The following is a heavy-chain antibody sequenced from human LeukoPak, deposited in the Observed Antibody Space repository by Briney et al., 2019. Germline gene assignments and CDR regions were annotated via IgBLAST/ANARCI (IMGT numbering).Heavy chain of an antibody. CDR1: GYTFTSYG. D-gene: IGHD3-22*01. Sequence: WASVKVSCKASGYTFTSYGTSWVRQAPEQGLEWMGWISAYNGNTNYAQKLQGRVTMTTDTSTSTAYMELRSLRSDDTAVYYCAREPDRHYYDSSGKSMDVWGQGTTVTVSS. CDR2: ISAYNGNT. V-gene: IGHV1-18*01. J-gene: IGHJ6*02. CDR3: AREPDRHYYDSSGKSMDV.